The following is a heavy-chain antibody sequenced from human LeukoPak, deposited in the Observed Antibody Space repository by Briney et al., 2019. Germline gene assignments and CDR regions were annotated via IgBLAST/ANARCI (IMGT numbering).Heavy chain of an antibody. V-gene: IGHV3-30*18. CDR3: AKASPNWGFDY. CDR1: GFTFSSYG. D-gene: IGHD7-27*01. Sequence: GGSLRLSCAASGFTFSSYGMHWVRQAPGKGLEWVAVISYDGSNKYYADSVKGRFTNSRDNSKNTLYLQMNSLRAEDTAVYYCAKASPNWGFDYWGQGTLVTVSS. CDR2: ISYDGSNK. J-gene: IGHJ4*02.